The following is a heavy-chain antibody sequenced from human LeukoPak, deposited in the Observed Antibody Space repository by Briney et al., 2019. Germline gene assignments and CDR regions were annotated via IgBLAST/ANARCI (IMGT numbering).Heavy chain of an antibody. CDR1: GGSISSYY. V-gene: IGHV4-59*08. J-gene: IGHJ4*02. CDR2: IYYSGST. CDR3: ARQEDYYDSSGYFF. D-gene: IGHD3-22*01. Sequence: SETLSLTCTVSGGSISSYYWSWIRQPPGKGLEWIGYIYYSGSTNYNPSLKSRVTISVDTSKNQFSLKLSSVTAADTAVYYCARQEDYYDSSGYFFWGQGTLVTVSS.